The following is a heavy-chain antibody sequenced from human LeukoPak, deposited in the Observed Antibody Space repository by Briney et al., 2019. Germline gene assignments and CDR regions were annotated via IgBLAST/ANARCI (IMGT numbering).Heavy chain of an antibody. J-gene: IGHJ3*02. Sequence: PSETLSLTCTVSGGSISSSSYYWGWIRQPPGKGLEWIGSIYYSGSTYYNPSLKSRVTISVDTSKNQFSLKLSSVTAADTAVYYCARELGGSGGHDAFDIWGQGTMVTVSS. CDR2: IYYSGST. V-gene: IGHV4-39*07. D-gene: IGHD3-10*01. CDR3: ARELGGSGGHDAFDI. CDR1: GGSISSSSYY.